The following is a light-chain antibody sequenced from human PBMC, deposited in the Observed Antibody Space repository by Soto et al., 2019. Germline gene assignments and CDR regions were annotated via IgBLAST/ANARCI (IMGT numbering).Light chain of an antibody. J-gene: IGKJ3*01. CDR3: QQRSNWIFT. CDR1: QSVSSY. CDR2: DAS. Sequence: EIVLTQSPATLSLSPGERATLSCRASQSVSSYLAWYQQKPGQAPRRLIYDASNRATGIPARFSGSGSGTDCTLTISSLEPEDFAVYYCQQRSNWIFTFGPGTKVDIK. V-gene: IGKV3-11*01.